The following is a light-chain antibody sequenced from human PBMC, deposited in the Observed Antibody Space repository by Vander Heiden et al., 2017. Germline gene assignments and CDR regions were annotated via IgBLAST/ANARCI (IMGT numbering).Light chain of an antibody. J-gene: IGKJ1*01. CDR3: QRCESTRWT. CDR2: AAS. Sequence: DIQMTQSPSSLSASVGDRVTITCRASQSISSYLNWYQQKPGIAPKLLIYAASSLQSGVPSRFTGSGSGTDFTLTISSLQPEDFTTYYCQRCESTRWTFGQGTKVEIK. V-gene: IGKV1-39*01. CDR1: QSISSY.